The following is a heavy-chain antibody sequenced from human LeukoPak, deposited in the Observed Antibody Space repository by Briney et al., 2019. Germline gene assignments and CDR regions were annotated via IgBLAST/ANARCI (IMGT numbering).Heavy chain of an antibody. CDR2: IYPGDSDN. D-gene: IGHD3-16*01. V-gene: IGHV5-51*01. Sequence: GESLKISCKGSGYSFTRHWIGWVRQMSGKGLEWMGIIYPGDSDNRYSPSFQGQVTISADESISTAYLQWSSLKASDTAMYYCARLSFGGTYFDYWGQGTLVTVSS. J-gene: IGHJ4*02. CDR1: GYSFTRHW. CDR3: ARLSFGGTYFDY.